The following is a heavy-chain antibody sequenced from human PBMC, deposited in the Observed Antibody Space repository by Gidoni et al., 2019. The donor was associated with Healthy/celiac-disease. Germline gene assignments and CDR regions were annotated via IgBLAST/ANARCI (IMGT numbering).Heavy chain of an antibody. CDR1: GFTFDDYA. V-gene: IGHV3-9*01. J-gene: IGHJ4*02. CDR2: ISWNSGSI. CDR3: AKDYYGSGSLYRFDY. Sequence: EVQLVESGGGLVQPGRSLRLSCAASGFTFDDYAMHWVRQAPGKGLEWVSGISWNSGSIGYADSVKGRFTISSDNAKNSLYLQMNSLRAEDTALYYCAKDYYGSGSLYRFDYWGQGTLVTVSA. D-gene: IGHD3-10*01.